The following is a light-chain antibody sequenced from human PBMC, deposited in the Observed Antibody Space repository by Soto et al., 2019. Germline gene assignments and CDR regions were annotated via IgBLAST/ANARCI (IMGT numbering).Light chain of an antibody. CDR1: QSVSNN. V-gene: IGKV3-15*01. CDR2: GAS. J-gene: IGKJ4*01. Sequence: EIVMTTSPVTLSLSPVERATLSCGCSQSVSNNLAWYQQKPGQAPRLLIYGASTRATGIPARFSGSGSGTEFTLTISSLQSEDFAVYYCQQYNKWPPLTFGGGTKVDIK. CDR3: QQYNKWPPLT.